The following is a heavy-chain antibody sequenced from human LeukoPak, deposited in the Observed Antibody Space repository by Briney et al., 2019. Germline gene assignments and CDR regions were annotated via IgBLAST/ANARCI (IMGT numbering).Heavy chain of an antibody. CDR3: ARGGRDYYDSSGKYFDY. D-gene: IGHD3-22*01. CDR2: MYYSGST. J-gene: IGHJ4*02. V-gene: IGHV4-39*07. CDR1: GGSISSSSYY. Sequence: SETLSLTCTVSGGSISSSSYYWGWIRQPPGKGLEWIGSMYYSGSTNYNPSLKSRVTISVDTSKNQFSLKLSSVTAADTAVYYCARGGRDYYDSSGKYFDYWGQGTLVTVSS.